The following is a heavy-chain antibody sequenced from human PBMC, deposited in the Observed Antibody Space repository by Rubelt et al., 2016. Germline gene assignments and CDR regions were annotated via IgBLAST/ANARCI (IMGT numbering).Heavy chain of an antibody. V-gene: IGHV3-66*01. CDR1: GLTFSRHH. Sequence: VQLVESGGGVVQPGRSLRLSCATSGLTFSRHHMHWVRQAPGTGLAWVSVIYSGGSTNYADSVKGRLPIPRANSKNTQYLQMNSLRAEDTAVYYCARETCSSSSWGWFDPWGQGTLVTVSS. CDR3: ARETCSSSSWGWFDP. J-gene: IGHJ5*02. D-gene: IGHD6-6*01. CDR2: IYSGGST.